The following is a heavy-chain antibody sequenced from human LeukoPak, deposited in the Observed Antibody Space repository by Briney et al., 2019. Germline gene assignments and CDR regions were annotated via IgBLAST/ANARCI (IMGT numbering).Heavy chain of an antibody. D-gene: IGHD5-24*01. V-gene: IGHV4-59*01. CDR1: GGSISSYY. Sequence: SETLSLTCTVSGGSISSYYSSWIRQPPGKGLEWIGYIYYSGSTNYNPSLKSRVTISVDTSKNQFSLKLSSVTAADTAVYYCAREKEEMATILNWGQGTLVTVSS. CDR2: IYYSGST. J-gene: IGHJ4*02. CDR3: AREKEEMATILN.